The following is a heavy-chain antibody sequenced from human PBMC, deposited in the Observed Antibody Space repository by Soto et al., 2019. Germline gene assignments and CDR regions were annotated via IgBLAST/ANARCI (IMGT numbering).Heavy chain of an antibody. CDR3: ARADGYNGGYAFDI. Sequence: QVQLVQSGAEVKKPGSSVKVSCKASGGTFSGYTISWVRQAPGQGLEWMGRIIPILGIANYAQKFQGRVTITADKSTSTAYMELSSLRSEDTAVYYCARADGYNGGYAFDIWGQGTMVTVSS. CDR2: IIPILGIA. J-gene: IGHJ3*02. D-gene: IGHD5-12*01. V-gene: IGHV1-69*02. CDR1: GGTFSGYT.